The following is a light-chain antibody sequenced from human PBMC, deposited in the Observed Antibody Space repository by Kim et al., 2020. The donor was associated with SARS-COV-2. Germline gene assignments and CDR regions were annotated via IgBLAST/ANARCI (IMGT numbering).Light chain of an antibody. CDR3: QQYDDWPPWT. CDR2: GAS. Sequence: PPGERPTLACRASQSVSNNVAWYQQKPGQAPRLLIYGASTRATGIPARFSGSGSGTEFTLTISSLQSEDLAVYHCQQYDDWPPWTFGQGTKVDIK. CDR1: QSVSNN. V-gene: IGKV3-15*01. J-gene: IGKJ1*01.